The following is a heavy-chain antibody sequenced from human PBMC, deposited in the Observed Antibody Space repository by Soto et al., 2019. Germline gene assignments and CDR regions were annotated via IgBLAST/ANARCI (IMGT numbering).Heavy chain of an antibody. D-gene: IGHD3-22*01. Sequence: SLGISCAASGLIFRSYEMHWVRQAPGKGLEWVSYISSSGDTRYYADSVKGRFTISRDNAKNSLHLQMNSLRAEDTAVYYCARMDSSAAWGQGALVTVSS. CDR1: GLIFRSYE. CDR2: ISSSGDTR. CDR3: ARMDSSAA. J-gene: IGHJ4*02. V-gene: IGHV3-48*03.